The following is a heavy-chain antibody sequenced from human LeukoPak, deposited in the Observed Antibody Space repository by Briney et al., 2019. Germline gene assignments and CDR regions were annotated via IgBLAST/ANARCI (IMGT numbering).Heavy chain of an antibody. V-gene: IGHV3-7*03. J-gene: IGHJ4*02. D-gene: IGHD1-26*01. Sequence: PGGSLRLSCAASGFTFSSYWMSWVRQAPGKGLEWVANIKQDGSEKYYVDSVKGRFTISRDNSKKTLYLQMNSLRAEDTAVYYCTRGGAGYPFDYWGQGTLVTVSS. CDR3: TRGGAGYPFDY. CDR2: IKQDGSEK. CDR1: GFTFSSYW.